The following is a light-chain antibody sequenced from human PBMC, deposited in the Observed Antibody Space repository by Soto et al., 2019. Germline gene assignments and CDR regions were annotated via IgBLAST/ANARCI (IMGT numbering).Light chain of an antibody. CDR2: AAS. CDR1: QNIATH. J-gene: IGKJ4*01. Sequence: DIQLTQSTSSLSASIGDRVTITCRASQNIATHLNWYLQKPGKSPRLLIHAASTLEGEVASRFSGSGSGTEFTLTIASLQVEDSATYYCQQSHSAPLTFGGGTKLEIK. V-gene: IGKV1-39*01. CDR3: QQSHSAPLT.